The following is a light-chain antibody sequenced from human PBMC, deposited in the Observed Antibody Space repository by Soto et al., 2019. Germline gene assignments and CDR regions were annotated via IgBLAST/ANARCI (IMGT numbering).Light chain of an antibody. Sequence: EIVLTQSPGTLSLSPGERATLSCRASQSVSSSYLAWYQQKPGQAPRLLIYGASSRATGIPDRFSGSRSGTDFNLTISRLEAEDFAVYYCQQYGSSDPITFGQGTRLEIK. J-gene: IGKJ5*01. CDR3: QQYGSSDPIT. CDR1: QSVSSSY. CDR2: GAS. V-gene: IGKV3-20*01.